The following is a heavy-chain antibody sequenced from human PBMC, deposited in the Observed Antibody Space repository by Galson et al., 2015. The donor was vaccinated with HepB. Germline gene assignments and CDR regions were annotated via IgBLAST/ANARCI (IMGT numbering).Heavy chain of an antibody. CDR1: GFTFSSYG. V-gene: IGHV3-30*18. Sequence: SLRLSCAASGFTFSSYGMHWVRPAPGKGLEWVAVISYDGSNRYYADSVKGRFTISRDNSKNTLYLQMNSLRAEDTAVYYCANHGSGSSAHYFDYWGQGTLVTVSS. CDR3: ANHGSGSSAHYFDY. D-gene: IGHD3-10*01. CDR2: ISYDGSNR. J-gene: IGHJ4*02.